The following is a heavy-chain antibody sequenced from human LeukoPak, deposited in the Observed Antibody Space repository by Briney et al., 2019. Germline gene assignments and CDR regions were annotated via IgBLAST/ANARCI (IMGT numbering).Heavy chain of an antibody. CDR2: INPNSGGT. J-gene: IGHJ4*02. CDR1: GYTFTGYY. CDR3: ASRGGSGKYDFDF. D-gene: IGHD3-10*01. Sequence: GASVKVSCKASGYTFTGYYMHWVRQAPGQGLEWMGWINPNSGGTNYAQKFQGRVTMTRDTSISTGYMELGRLRSDDTAVYYCASRGGSGKYDFDFWGQGTLVTVSS. V-gene: IGHV1-2*02.